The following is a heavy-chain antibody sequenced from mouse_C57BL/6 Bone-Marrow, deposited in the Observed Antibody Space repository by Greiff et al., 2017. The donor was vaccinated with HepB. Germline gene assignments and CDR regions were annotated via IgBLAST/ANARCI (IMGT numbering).Heavy chain of an antibody. CDR1: GYSITSGYY. CDR2: ISYDGSN. CDR3: ARMSDARYFDV. Sequence: VQLKESGPGLVKPSQSLSLTCSVTGYSITSGYYWNWIRQFPGNKLEWMGYISYDGSNNYNPSLKNRISITRDTSKNQFFLKLNSVTTEDTATYYCARMSDARYFDVWGTGTTVTVSS. D-gene: IGHD2-3*01. J-gene: IGHJ1*03. V-gene: IGHV3-6*01.